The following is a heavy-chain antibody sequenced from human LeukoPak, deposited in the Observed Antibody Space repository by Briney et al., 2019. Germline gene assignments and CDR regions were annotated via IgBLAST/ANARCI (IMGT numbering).Heavy chain of an antibody. Sequence: ASVKVSCKASGYTLTELSIHWVRQAPGKGLEWMGGVDPKAGGTIYVEKFQGRVTMTGDTPTDTAYLELRSLRSEDTAVYYCATENPSYSDASALDFWGQGTLVIVS. D-gene: IGHD3-22*01. CDR2: VDPKAGGT. V-gene: IGHV1-24*01. CDR3: ATENPSYSDASALDF. J-gene: IGHJ4*02. CDR1: GYTLTELS.